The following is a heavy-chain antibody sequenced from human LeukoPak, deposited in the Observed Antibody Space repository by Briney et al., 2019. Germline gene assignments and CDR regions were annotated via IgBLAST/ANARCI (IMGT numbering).Heavy chain of an antibody. CDR2: IWYDGSNK. CDR1: GFTFSSYG. D-gene: IGHD3-10*01. J-gene: IGHJ4*02. Sequence: GGSLRLSCAASGFTFSSYGMHWVRQAPGKGLEWVAVIWYDGSNKYYADSVKGRFTISRDNSKNTLYLQMSSLRAEDTAVYYCARGYGSGKYYFDYWGQGTLVTVSS. CDR3: ARGYGSGKYYFDY. V-gene: IGHV3-33*01.